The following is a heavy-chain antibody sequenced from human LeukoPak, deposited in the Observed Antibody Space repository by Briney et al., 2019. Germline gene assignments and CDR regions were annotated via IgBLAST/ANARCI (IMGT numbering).Heavy chain of an antibody. CDR3: ARGREIHGGSDTKLDDY. J-gene: IGHJ4*02. V-gene: IGHV1-2*02. CDR2: ISPRSGDT. CDR1: GYSFTDYY. D-gene: IGHD3-10*01. Sequence: ASVKVSCKASGYSFTDYYMHWVRQAPGQGLEWMGWISPRSGDTSYAQKCQGRVTMTRDTSINTVDMDLSGLTSDDTAVFYCARGREIHGGSDTKLDDYWGQGTLVTVSS.